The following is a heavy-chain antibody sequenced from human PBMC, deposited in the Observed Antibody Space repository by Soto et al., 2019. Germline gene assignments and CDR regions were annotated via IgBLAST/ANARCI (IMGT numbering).Heavy chain of an antibody. D-gene: IGHD3-10*01. CDR1: GFTFSNAW. Sequence: GGSLRLSCAASGFTFSNAWMNWVRQAPGKGLEWVGRIKSKTDGGTTDYAAPVKGRFTISRDDSKNTLYLQMNSLKTEDTAVYYCTTRFLYGSGGPDYWGQGTLVTVSS. J-gene: IGHJ4*02. CDR3: TTRFLYGSGGPDY. CDR2: IKSKTDGGTT. V-gene: IGHV3-15*07.